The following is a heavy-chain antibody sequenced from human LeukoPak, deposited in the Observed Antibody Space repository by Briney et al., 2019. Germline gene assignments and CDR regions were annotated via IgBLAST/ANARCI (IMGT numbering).Heavy chain of an antibody. CDR2: INPNSGAT. Sequence: ASVTVSFRSSGYIFTFYYMHWVRQAPGQGQEWMGWINPNSGATNYAQKFQGRGTMTRDRSISTVYMEVSSLRSDDTAVYYCAKEGLERWELSGYYWGQGTLVTVSS. CDR3: AKEGLERWELSGYY. CDR1: GYIFTFYY. V-gene: IGHV1-2*02. J-gene: IGHJ4*02. D-gene: IGHD1-26*01.